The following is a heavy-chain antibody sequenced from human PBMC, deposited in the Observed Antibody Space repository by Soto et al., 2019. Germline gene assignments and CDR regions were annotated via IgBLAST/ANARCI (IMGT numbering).Heavy chain of an antibody. V-gene: IGHV1-69*13. CDR2: IIPIFGTA. J-gene: IGHJ4*02. CDR3: ARDRGSYANYFDY. D-gene: IGHD1-26*01. Sequence: SVKVSCKASGGTFSSYAISWVRQAPGQGLEWMGGIIPIFGTANYAQKFQGRVTITADESTSTAYRELSSLRSEDTAVYYSARDRGSYANYFDYWGQGTQVTVSS. CDR1: GGTFSSYA.